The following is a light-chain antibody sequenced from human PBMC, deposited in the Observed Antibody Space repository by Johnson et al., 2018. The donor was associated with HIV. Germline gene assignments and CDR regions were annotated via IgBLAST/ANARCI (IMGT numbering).Light chain of an antibody. V-gene: IGLV1-51*02. J-gene: IGLJ1*01. Sequence: QSVLTQPPSVSAAPGQKVTISCSGSSSNIGNNYVSWYQQLPGTAPKLLIYETNKRPSGIPDRFSASKSATSATLGITGLQTGDEADYYCATWDSSLSGGVFGTGTKVTVL. CDR2: ETN. CDR3: ATWDSSLSGGV. CDR1: SSNIGNNY.